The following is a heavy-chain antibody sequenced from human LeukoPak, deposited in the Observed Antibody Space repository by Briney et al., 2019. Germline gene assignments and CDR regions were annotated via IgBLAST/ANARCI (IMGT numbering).Heavy chain of an antibody. D-gene: IGHD2-21*02. CDR3: ARDRRAYCGSDCYPGDY. V-gene: IGHV1-2*02. CDR2: INPNSGGT. CDR1: GYTFTGYY. Sequence: GASVKVSCKASGYTFTGYYMHGVRQAPGQGLEWMGWINPNSGGTNYAQKFQGRVTMTRDTSISTAYMELSRLRSDDTAVYYCARDRRAYCGSDCYPGDYRVQGAMLSVSS. J-gene: IGHJ4*02.